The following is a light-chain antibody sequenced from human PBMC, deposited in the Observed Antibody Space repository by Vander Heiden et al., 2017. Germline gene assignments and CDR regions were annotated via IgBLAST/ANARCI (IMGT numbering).Light chain of an antibody. CDR1: QSICSY. Sequence: IERTQGPCSLSASVGDRVTITCRASQSICSYLHSHQYKSGIAPTLLIYNASSLVSGVPSTFSRRRSGTDFTLTMSILQPAAFATYYSQESLRTPRRFG. J-gene: IGKJ1*01. CDR3: QESLRTPRR. CDR2: NAS. V-gene: IGKV1-39*01.